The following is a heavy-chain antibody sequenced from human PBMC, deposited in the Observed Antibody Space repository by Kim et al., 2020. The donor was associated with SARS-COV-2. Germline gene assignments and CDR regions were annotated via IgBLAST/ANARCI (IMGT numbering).Heavy chain of an antibody. CDR1: GFTFSSYG. Sequence: GGSLRLSCAASGFTFSSYGMHWVRQAPGKGLEWVAVISYDGSNKYYADSVKGRFTISRDNSKNTLYLQMNSLRAEDTAVYYCAKDGAQHDYGDPGPGYYGMGVWGQGTTVTVSS. CDR2: ISYDGSNK. D-gene: IGHD4-17*01. V-gene: IGHV3-30*18. CDR3: AKDGAQHDYGDPGPGYYGMGV. J-gene: IGHJ6*02.